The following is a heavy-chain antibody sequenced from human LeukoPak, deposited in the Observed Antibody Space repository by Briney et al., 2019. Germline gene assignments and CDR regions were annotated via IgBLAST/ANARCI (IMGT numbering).Heavy chain of an antibody. J-gene: IGHJ6*03. D-gene: IGHD2-2*01. CDR1: GYTFTSYG. CDR3: ARFGFTGVVVPADSYYYYYYMDV. CDR2: ISAYNGNT. V-gene: IGHV1-18*01. Sequence: ASVKVSCKASGYTFTSYGISWVRQAPGQGLEWMGWISAYNGNTNYAQKLQGRVTMTTDTSTSTAYMELRSLRSGDTAVYYCARFGFTGVVVPADSYYYYYYMDVWGKGTTVTVSS.